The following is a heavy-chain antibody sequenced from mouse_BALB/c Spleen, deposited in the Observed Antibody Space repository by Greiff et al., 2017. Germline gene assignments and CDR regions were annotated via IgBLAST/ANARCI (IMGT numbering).Heavy chain of an antibody. J-gene: IGHJ3*01. D-gene: IGHD2-4*01. CDR1: GYTFTSYW. Sequence: VQLQQSGAELAKPGASVKISCKASGYTFTSYWMHWVKQRPGQGLEWIGYINPSTGYTEYNQKFKDKATLTADKSSSTAYMQLSSLTSEDSAVYYCARLGYDYDVAYWGQGTLVTVSA. V-gene: IGHV1-7*01. CDR2: INPSTGYT. CDR3: ARLGYDYDVAY.